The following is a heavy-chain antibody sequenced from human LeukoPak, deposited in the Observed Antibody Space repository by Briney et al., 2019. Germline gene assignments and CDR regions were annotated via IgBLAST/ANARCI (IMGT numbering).Heavy chain of an antibody. CDR1: GGSVSSSSYY. CDR3: ARLQSTAMVTQAFDY. Sequence: SETLSLTCTVSGGSVSSSSYYWVWIRQPPGEGLEWIGSVYYRGTTSYNPSLKSRLSISVDTSKNQFSLRLSSVTAADTGVFFCARLQSTAMVTQAFDYWGQGILVTVSS. V-gene: IGHV4-39*01. J-gene: IGHJ4*02. D-gene: IGHD5-18*01. CDR2: VYYRGTT.